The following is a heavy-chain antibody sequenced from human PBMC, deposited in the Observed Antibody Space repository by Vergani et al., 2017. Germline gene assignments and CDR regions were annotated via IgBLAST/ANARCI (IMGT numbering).Heavy chain of an antibody. CDR3: AGVGGSYYDSSGYYYAPGGWFDP. J-gene: IGHJ5*02. D-gene: IGHD3-22*01. V-gene: IGHV5-10-1*03. Sequence: EVQLVQSGAEVKKPGESLRLSCMGSGYSFTSYWISWVRQMPGKGLEWMGRIDPSDSYTNYSPSFQGHVTISADKSISTAYLQWSSLKASDTAMYYCAGVGGSYYDSSGYYYAPGGWFDPGGQGTLVTVSS. CDR1: GYSFTSYW. CDR2: IDPSDSYT.